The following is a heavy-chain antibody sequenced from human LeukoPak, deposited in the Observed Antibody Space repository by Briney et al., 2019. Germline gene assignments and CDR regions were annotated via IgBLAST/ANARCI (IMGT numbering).Heavy chain of an antibody. Sequence: SETLSLTCAVSGGSISSTNWWNWVRQPPGKGLEWIGEIYHSGSTNYNPSLKSRVTISVDTSKNQFSLKLSSVTAADTAVYYCASSELGIREVVYWGQGTLVTVSS. J-gene: IGHJ4*02. D-gene: IGHD2-21*01. CDR1: GGSISSTNW. CDR3: ASSELGIREVVY. V-gene: IGHV4-4*02. CDR2: IYHSGST.